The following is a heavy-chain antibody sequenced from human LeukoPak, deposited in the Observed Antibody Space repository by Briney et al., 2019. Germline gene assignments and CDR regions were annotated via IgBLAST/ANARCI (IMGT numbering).Heavy chain of an antibody. CDR3: AKDLYGSGSYEIRLFDY. V-gene: IGHV3-30*02. J-gene: IGHJ4*02. CDR2: IRFDESKA. Sequence: GGSLRLSCAASGFTLSGHSMNWVRQAPGKGLEWVAFIRFDESKAFYADSVKGRFTISRDNSRNTLFLQMNSLRVEDTAVYYCAKDLYGSGSYEIRLFDYWGQGTLVTVSS. D-gene: IGHD3-10*01. CDR1: GFTLSGHS.